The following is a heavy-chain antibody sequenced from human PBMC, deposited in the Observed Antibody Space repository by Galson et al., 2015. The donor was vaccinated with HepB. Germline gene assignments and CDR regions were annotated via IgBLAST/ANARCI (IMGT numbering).Heavy chain of an antibody. J-gene: IGHJ4*02. D-gene: IGHD6-19*01. CDR2: IWYDGTNK. CDR3: ATELRHNSGWSALDS. CDR1: GFTFSTYG. Sequence: SLRLSCAASGFTFSTYGLHWVRQAPGKGLEWVSVIWYDGTNKYYADSVKGRFTISRDNSKSTLYLQMNSLRAEDTVVYYCATELRHNSGWSALDSWGQGTLVTVSS. V-gene: IGHV3-33*01.